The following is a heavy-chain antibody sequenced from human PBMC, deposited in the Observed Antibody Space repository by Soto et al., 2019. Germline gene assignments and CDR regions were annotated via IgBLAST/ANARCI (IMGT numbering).Heavy chain of an antibody. J-gene: IGHJ5*02. D-gene: IGHD6-25*01. Sequence: GGSLRLSCAVSGFTFNDYYMSWIRQAPGKGLEWISYISGGGSTTYHADSVRGRFTISRDNAKNSLFLQMNSLRLEDTAIYYCARGRFSSALYGGFDPWGQGTLVTVSS. CDR1: GFTFNDYY. CDR2: ISGGGSTT. V-gene: IGHV3-11*04. CDR3: ARGRFSSALYGGFDP.